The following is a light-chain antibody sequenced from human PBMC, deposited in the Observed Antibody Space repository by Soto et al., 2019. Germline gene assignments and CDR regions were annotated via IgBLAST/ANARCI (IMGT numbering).Light chain of an antibody. CDR1: QFVSSN. CDR2: GAS. CDR3: QQYHNWPPIT. J-gene: IGKJ5*01. V-gene: IGKV3D-15*01. Sequence: EIVITQSPVTLSFSAWDRATLSCRASQFVSSNLAWYQQKPGQAPRLLIYGASTRATGIPARFSGSGSGTEFTLTISNLQSEDFAVYFCQQYHNWPPITFGQGTRLEIK.